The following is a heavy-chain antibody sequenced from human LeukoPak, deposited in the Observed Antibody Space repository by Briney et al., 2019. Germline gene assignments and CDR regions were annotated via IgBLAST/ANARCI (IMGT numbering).Heavy chain of an antibody. CDR1: GYTFTSYG. J-gene: IGHJ4*02. V-gene: IGHV1-18*01. D-gene: IGHD3-22*01. CDR2: ISAYNGNT. Sequence: ASVKVSCKASGYTFTSYGISWVRQAPGQGLEWMGWISAYNGNTNYAQKLQCRVTMTTDTSTSTAYMELRSLRSDDTAVYYCARDYYDSSGNPDSFDYWGQGTLVTVSS. CDR3: ARDYYDSSGNPDSFDY.